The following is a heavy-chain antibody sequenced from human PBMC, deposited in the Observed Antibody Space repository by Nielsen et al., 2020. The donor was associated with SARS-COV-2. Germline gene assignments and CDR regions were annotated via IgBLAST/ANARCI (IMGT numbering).Heavy chain of an antibody. V-gene: IGHV3-9*01. D-gene: IGHD3-22*01. J-gene: IGHJ4*02. CDR1: GFTFDDYA. Sequence: SLKISCAASGFTFDDYAMHWVRQAPGKGLEWVSGISWNSGSIGYADSVKGRFTISRDNAKNSLYLQMNSLRAEDTALYYCAKMGGDSSADYWGQGTLVTVSS. CDR2: ISWNSGSI. CDR3: AKMGGDSSADY.